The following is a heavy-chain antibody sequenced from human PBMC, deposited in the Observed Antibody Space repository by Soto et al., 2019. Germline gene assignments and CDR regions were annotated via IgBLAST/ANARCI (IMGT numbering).Heavy chain of an antibody. CDR3: ARARLRAVYAFDI. CDR2: IYYSGST. J-gene: IGHJ3*02. CDR1: GGSVSSGAYY. Sequence: QVQLQESDAGLVKASQTLSLTCTVSGGSVSSGAYYWTWIRQRPGKGLEWIGYIYYSGSTYYSPSLTSRLSISLDTSKTQFSLRLSSVTAADTSLYYCARARLRAVYAFDIWGQGTMVTFSS. V-gene: IGHV4-31*03. D-gene: IGHD5-12*01.